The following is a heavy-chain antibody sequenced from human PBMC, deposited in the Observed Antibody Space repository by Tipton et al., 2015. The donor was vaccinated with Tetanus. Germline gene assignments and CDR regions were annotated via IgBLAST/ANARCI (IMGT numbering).Heavy chain of an antibody. CDR1: GGSISSGTYY. CDR3: ATTEYSSGWYN. D-gene: IGHD6-19*01. CDR2: IYFSGST. V-gene: IGHV4-39*01. J-gene: IGHJ4*02. Sequence: TLSLTCTVSGGSISSGTYYWGWIRQPPGKGLEWIGSIYFSGSTYYNPSLKSRVTIYVDTSKKQFSLRLSSVTAADTAVYYCATTEYSSGWYNWGQGTLVTVSS.